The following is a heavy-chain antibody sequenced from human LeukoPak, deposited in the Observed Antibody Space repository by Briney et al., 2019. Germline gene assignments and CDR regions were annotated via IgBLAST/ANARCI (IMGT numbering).Heavy chain of an antibody. V-gene: IGHV1-3*01. CDR3: ARESLRAQGGAFDI. D-gene: IGHD2-15*01. CDR1: GYTFTSYA. Sequence: ASVTVSCKASGYTFTSYAMHWVRQAPGQRLEWMGWINAGNGNTKYSQKFQGRVTITRDTSASTAYMELSGLRSEDTAVYYCARESLRAQGGAFDIWGQGTMVTVSS. CDR2: INAGNGNT. J-gene: IGHJ3*02.